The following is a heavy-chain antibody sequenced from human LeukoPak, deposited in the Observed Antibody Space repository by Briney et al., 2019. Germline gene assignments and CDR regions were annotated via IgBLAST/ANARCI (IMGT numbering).Heavy chain of an antibody. J-gene: IGHJ4*02. Sequence: GGSLRLSCTASGFIFADYPMPWVRQTPGKSLEWVLLISGDGANTCSADSMKGRFTISRDNGRNSLYLHMNRLRAEDTAFYYCARSSPRGWYLWNYYFDNWGQGTLVTVSS. V-gene: IGHV3-43*02. CDR3: ARSSPRGWYLWNYYFDN. CDR2: ISGDGANT. CDR1: GFIFADYP. D-gene: IGHD1-7*01.